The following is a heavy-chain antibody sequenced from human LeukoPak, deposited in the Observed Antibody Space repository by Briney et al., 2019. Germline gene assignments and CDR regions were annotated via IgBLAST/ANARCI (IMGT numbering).Heavy chain of an antibody. Sequence: SQTLSLTCAVSGGSISSGDYPWSWIRQPPGKGLEWIGYIFHTGHTSYNPSIKSRVTISVDMSKNQFSLKLSSVTAADTAVYYCARLGGEGIDYSNYNYYYYYMDVWGKGTTVTVSS. V-gene: IGHV4-30-2*01. CDR3: ARLGGEGIDYSNYNYYYYYMDV. J-gene: IGHJ6*03. CDR1: GGSISSGDYP. D-gene: IGHD4-11*01. CDR2: IFHTGHT.